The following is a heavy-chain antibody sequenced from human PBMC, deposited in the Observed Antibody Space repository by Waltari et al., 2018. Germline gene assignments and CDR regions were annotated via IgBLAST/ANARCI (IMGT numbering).Heavy chain of an antibody. CDR3: ARRSCTGECYAPYVY. CDR1: GHTFPDYH. V-gene: IGHV1-2*04. CDR2: INPKSGGT. J-gene: IGHJ4*02. Sequence: QVQLVQSGAEVTKPGASVQVSCKPSGHTFPDYHIPWVRQAPGQGLEWMGWINPKSGGTYYAQTFQGWVTMTRDTSTSTVYMERSSLKSDDTAVYYCARRSCTGECYAPYVYWGQGSLVTVSS. D-gene: IGHD2-8*02.